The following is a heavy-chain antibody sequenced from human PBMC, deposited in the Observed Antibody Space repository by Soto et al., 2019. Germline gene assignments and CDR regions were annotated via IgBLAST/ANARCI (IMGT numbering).Heavy chain of an antibody. CDR3: ARAGGTTVTGLWHCDS. CDR2: IWYDGTQK. J-gene: IGHJ4*02. V-gene: IGHV3-33*01. CDR1: GFTFNTYS. D-gene: IGHD4-17*01. Sequence: PAGSLRLSCEASGFTFNTYSMHWVRQPPGKGLEWLAAIWYDGTQKYYADSVKGRFIISRDNSKKTLYLEMNSLRAEDTAVYYCARAGGTTVTGLWHCDSWGQGTLVTVSS.